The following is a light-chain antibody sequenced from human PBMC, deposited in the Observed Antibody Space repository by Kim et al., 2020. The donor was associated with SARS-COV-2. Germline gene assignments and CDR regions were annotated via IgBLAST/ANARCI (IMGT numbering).Light chain of an antibody. V-gene: IGKV1-5*01. CDR2: DAS. Sequence: DIQMTQSPSTLSASVGDRVTITCRASQSVSDWLAWYQQKPGKAPNLLIYDASNLESGVPSRFSGRRSGTEFTLTITNLQPDDFATYYCQQYHTYSSTFGQGTKLEI. CDR1: QSVSDW. J-gene: IGKJ2*01. CDR3: QQYHTYSST.